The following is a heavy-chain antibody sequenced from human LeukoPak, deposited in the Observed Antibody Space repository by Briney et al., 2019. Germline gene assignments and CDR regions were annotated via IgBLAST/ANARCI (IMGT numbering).Heavy chain of an antibody. D-gene: IGHD3-22*01. V-gene: IGHV1-46*01. Sequence: ASVKVSCKASGYTFTSYYMHWVRQAPGQGLEWMGIINPSGGSTSYAQKFQGRVTMTRDTSTSTVYMELSSLRSEDTAVYHCARDRYPRDYYDSSGYLPPDPWGQGTLVTVSS. CDR1: GYTFTSYY. J-gene: IGHJ5*02. CDR2: INPSGGST. CDR3: ARDRYPRDYYDSSGYLPPDP.